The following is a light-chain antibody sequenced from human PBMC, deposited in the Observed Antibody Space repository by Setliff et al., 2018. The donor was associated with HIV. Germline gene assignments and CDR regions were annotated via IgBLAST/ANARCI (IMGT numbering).Light chain of an antibody. CDR1: NIGSKT. V-gene: IGLV3-21*03. CDR3: QVWDSRSYHVV. Sequence: SYELTKPVSVSVAPGKTARITCGGNNIGSKTVHWYQQKPGQATVLVIYDDGDRPSGIPERFSGSNSGTTATLTISRVEAGDEADYYCQVWDSRSYHVVFGAGTKGTVL. J-gene: IGLJ1*01. CDR2: DDG.